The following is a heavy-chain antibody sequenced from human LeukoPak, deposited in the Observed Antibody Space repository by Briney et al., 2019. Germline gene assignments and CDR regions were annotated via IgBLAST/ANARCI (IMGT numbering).Heavy chain of an antibody. CDR3: ARGPLIIAAAGTVTW. CDR1: GYTFTGYY. V-gene: IGHV1-2*02. CDR2: INPNSGGT. D-gene: IGHD6-13*01. J-gene: IGHJ4*02. Sequence: ASVKVSCKASGYTFTGYYMHWVRQAPGQGLEWMGWINPNSGGTNYAQKFQGRVTMTRDTSISTAYMELSRLRSDDTAVYYCARGPLIIAAAGTVTWWGQGTLVTVSS.